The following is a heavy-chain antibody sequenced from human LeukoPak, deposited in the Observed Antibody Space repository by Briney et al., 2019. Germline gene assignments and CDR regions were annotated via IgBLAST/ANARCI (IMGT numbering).Heavy chain of an antibody. V-gene: IGHV3-7*03. CDR2: INHNGNVN. J-gene: IGHJ6*02. CDR3: ARGGGLDV. D-gene: IGHD3-16*01. CDR1: GFTFSSYW. Sequence: GGSLSLSCAASGFTFSSYWMNWARQAPGKGLGWVASINHNGNVNYYVDSVKGRFTISRDNAKNSLYLQMSNLRTADAAVYFCARGGGLDVWGQGATVTASS.